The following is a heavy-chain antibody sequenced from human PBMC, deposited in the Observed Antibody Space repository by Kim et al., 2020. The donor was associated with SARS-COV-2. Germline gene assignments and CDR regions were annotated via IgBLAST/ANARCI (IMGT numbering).Heavy chain of an antibody. CDR2: VYSSGRT. CDR3: ARDSGITMIVIVAEYFHL. Sequence: SETLSLTCFVSGGSVSNYYWSWLRQPAGKGLQWIGRVYSSGRTDYSPSLRRRVSMSLDTSKNQVSPRLRSVTAADTAVYYCARDSGITMIVIVAEYFHLWGRGALVTVSS. J-gene: IGHJ2*01. CDR1: GGSVSNYY. D-gene: IGHD3-22*01. V-gene: IGHV4-4*07.